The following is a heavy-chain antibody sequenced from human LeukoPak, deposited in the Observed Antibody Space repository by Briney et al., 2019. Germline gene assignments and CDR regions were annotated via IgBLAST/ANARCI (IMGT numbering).Heavy chain of an antibody. J-gene: IGHJ5*02. CDR2: IYGSGST. V-gene: IGHV4-4*07. CDR3: ARDSGTTGEVRFDP. D-gene: IGHD3-10*01. Sequence: PAETLSLTCTVSGGSISSYWRWIRQPAGKGLEWIGRIYGSGSTNYNPSLKGRVTMSLDTSKNQFSLKLSSVTAADTAVYYCARDSGTTGEVRFDPWGQGTLVTVSS. CDR1: GGSISSY.